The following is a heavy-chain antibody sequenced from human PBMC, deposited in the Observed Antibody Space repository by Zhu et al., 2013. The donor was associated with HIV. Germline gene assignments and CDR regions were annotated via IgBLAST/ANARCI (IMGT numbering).Heavy chain of an antibody. CDR2: ISAYSGNT. V-gene: IGHV1-18*01. Sequence: VNLVQSGGEVKKPGASVKVSCKASGYTFTCYGITWVRQAPGQGLEWMGWISAYSGNTKYTEKFQGRVTMTTEISTRTGYMELRSLRSDDTAVYYCARFLGVSVAGIPDYWGQGTLVTVSS. D-gene: IGHD6-19*01. CDR3: ARFLGVSVAGIPDY. CDR1: GYTFTCYG. J-gene: IGHJ4*02.